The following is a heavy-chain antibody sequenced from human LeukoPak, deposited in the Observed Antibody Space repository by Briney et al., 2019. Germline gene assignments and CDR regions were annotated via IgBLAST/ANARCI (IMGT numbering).Heavy chain of an antibody. CDR2: IYYSGST. V-gene: IGHV4-59*01. Sequence: SGTLSLTCGVSGGSIDGTNYWSWVRQAPGKGLEWIGYIYYSGSTNYNPSLRSRVTISVDTSKNQLSLKLSSVTAADTAVYYCARIVPYNYGYVDYWGQGTLVTVSS. J-gene: IGHJ4*02. CDR3: ARIVPYNYGYVDY. CDR1: GGSIDGTNY. D-gene: IGHD5-18*01.